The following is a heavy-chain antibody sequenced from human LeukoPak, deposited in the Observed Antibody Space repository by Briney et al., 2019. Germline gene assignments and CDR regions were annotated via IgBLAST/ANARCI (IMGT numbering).Heavy chain of an antibody. Sequence: GSSVKVSCKASGGTFISYDISWVRQAPGQGLEWMGGIIPIFGTANYAQKFQGRVTITADESTSTAYMELSSLRSEDTAVYYCARGGGDIVVVPAAIAPFDYWGQGTLVTVSS. CDR1: GGTFISYD. CDR2: IIPIFGTA. V-gene: IGHV1-69*01. J-gene: IGHJ4*02. D-gene: IGHD2-2*02. CDR3: ARGGGDIVVVPAAIAPFDY.